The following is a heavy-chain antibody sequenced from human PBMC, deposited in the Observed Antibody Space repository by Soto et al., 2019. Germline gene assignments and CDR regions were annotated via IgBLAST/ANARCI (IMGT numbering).Heavy chain of an antibody. CDR1: GLTFSDYY. D-gene: IGHD5-12*01. J-gene: IGHJ3*02. Sequence: GGSLRLSCTASGLTFSDYYMIWIRQAPGKGLEWVSYITSSGSYTKYADSVQGRFTISRDNAKNSLYLQMNSLRAEDTAVYYCARVPPGGYSGYDSAFDIWGQGTMVTVSS. CDR2: ITSSGSYT. CDR3: ARVPPGGYSGYDSAFDI. V-gene: IGHV3-11*05.